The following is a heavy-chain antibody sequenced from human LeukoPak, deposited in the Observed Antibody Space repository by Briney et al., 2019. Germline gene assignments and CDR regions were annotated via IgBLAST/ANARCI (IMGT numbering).Heavy chain of an antibody. CDR3: ARQWTLVFRSSKIAAAMGYFDY. CDR1: GGSFSGYY. Sequence: PSETLSLTCAVYGGSFSGYYWSWIRQPPGKGLEWIGEINHSGSTNYNPSLKSRVTISVDTSKNQFSLKLSSVTAADTAVYYCARQWTLVFRSSKIAAAMGYFDYWGQGTLVTVSS. J-gene: IGHJ4*02. V-gene: IGHV4-34*01. CDR2: INHSGST. D-gene: IGHD6-13*01.